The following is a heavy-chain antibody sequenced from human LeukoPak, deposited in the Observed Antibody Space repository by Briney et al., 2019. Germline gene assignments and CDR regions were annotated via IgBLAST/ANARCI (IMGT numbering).Heavy chain of an antibody. CDR2: IDHSGIT. Sequence: SETLSLTCSVYRESFSDYYWTWIRQPPGKGLEWIGEIDHSGITNYNPSLKSRVTISGDTSKNQFSLKPSSVTAADTAVYYCAVGGYDTTGYRVGMDYWGQGTLVTVSS. CDR3: AVGGYDTTGYRVGMDY. CDR1: RESFSDYY. J-gene: IGHJ4*02. D-gene: IGHD3-22*01. V-gene: IGHV4-34*01.